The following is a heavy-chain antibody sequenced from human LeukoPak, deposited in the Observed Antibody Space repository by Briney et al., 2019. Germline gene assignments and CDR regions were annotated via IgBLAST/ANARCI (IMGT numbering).Heavy chain of an antibody. CDR2: IYYSGST. CDR3: ARVLERLSYYMDV. CDR1: GGSISSTGYY. Sequence: SETLSLTCTVSGGSISSTGYYWGWIRQPPGKGLERIGYIYYSGSTNYNPSLKSRVTISVDTSKNQFSLKLSSVTAADTAVYYCARVLERLSYYMDVWGKGTTVTVSS. D-gene: IGHD1-1*01. J-gene: IGHJ6*03. V-gene: IGHV4-61*08.